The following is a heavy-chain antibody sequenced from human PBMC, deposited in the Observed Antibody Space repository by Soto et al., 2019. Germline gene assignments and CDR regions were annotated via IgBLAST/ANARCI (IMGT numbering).Heavy chain of an antibody. V-gene: IGHV4-34*01. CDR2: INHSGST. CDR1: GGSCSGYY. CDR3: ARIPWPHYSDY. J-gene: IGHJ4*02. Sequence: SETLSLTCAVYGGSCSGYYWSWIRQPPGKGLEWIGEINHSGSTNYNPSLKSRVTISVDTSKNQFSLKLSSVTAADTAVYYCARIPWPHYSDYWGQGTLVTVSS.